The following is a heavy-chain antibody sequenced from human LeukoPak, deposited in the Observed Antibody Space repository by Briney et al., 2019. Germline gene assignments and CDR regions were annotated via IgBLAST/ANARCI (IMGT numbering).Heavy chain of an antibody. V-gene: IGHV1-69*13. CDR3: ARGPITMVRGVITDYYYYMDV. CDR2: IIPIFGTA. CDR1: GGTFSSYA. D-gene: IGHD3-10*01. J-gene: IGHJ6*03. Sequence: SVKVSCKASGGTFSSYAISWVRQAPGQGLEWMGGIIPIFGTANHAQKFQGRVTITADESTSTAYMELSSLRSEDTAVYYCARGPITMVRGVITDYYYYMDVWGKGTTVTISS.